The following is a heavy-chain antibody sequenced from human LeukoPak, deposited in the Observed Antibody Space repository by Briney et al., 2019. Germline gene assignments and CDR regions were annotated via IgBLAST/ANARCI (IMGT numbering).Heavy chain of an antibody. D-gene: IGHD5-18*01. CDR3: AAWGYSYGSFYDY. CDR2: INSDGSST. J-gene: IGHJ4*02. V-gene: IGHV3-74*01. Sequence: GGSLRLSCAASGFTFSSYWMHWVRQAPGKGLVWVSRINSDGSSTSYADSVKGRFTISRDNAKNTLYLQMNSLRAEDTAVYYCAAWGYSYGSFYDYWGQGTLVTVSP. CDR1: GFTFSSYW.